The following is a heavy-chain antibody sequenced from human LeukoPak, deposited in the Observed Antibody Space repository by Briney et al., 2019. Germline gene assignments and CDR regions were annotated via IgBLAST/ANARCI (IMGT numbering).Heavy chain of an antibody. Sequence: ASVKVSCKASGYTFTGYYMHLVRQAPGQGLEWMGWINPNSGGTNYAQKFQGRVTMTRDTSISTAYMELSRLRSDDTAVYYCARDSIYSSSGYYYGMDVWGQGTTVTVSS. CDR1: GYTFTGYY. J-gene: IGHJ6*02. CDR3: ARDSIYSSSGYYYGMDV. D-gene: IGHD6-6*01. CDR2: INPNSGGT. V-gene: IGHV1-2*02.